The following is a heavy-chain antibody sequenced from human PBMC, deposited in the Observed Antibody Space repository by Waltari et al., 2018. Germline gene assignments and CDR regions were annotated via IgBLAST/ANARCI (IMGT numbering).Heavy chain of an antibody. V-gene: IGHV4-59*01. CDR1: GGSISSYY. CDR3: ARAQGRSWLQADAFDI. Sequence: QVQLQESGPGLVKPSETLSLTCTVSGGSISSYYWSWIRQPPGKGLEWIGYIYYSGSTNYNPSLKSRVTISVDTSKNQFSLKLSSVTAADTAVYYCARAQGRSWLQADAFDIWGQGTMVIVSS. CDR2: IYYSGST. D-gene: IGHD5-12*01. J-gene: IGHJ3*02.